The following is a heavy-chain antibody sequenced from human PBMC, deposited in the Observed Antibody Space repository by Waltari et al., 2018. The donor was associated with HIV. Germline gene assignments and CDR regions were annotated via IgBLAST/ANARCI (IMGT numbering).Heavy chain of an antibody. J-gene: IGHJ4*02. Sequence: QVQLQESGPGLVKPSGTLSLTCAVSGGSISSSNWWSWVRQPPGKGLEWIGEIYHSGSTNYNPSLKSRVTISVDKSKNQFSLKLSSVTAADTAVYYCARGIVLMVYANSRTVDYWGQGTLVTVSS. CDR1: GGSISSSNW. V-gene: IGHV4-4*02. CDR2: IYHSGST. CDR3: ARGIVLMVYANSRTVDY. D-gene: IGHD2-8*01.